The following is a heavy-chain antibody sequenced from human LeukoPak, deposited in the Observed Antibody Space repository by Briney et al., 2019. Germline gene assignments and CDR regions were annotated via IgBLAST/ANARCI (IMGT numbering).Heavy chain of an antibody. J-gene: IGHJ4*02. CDR2: ISSSGSTI. D-gene: IGHD3-10*01. V-gene: IGHV3-48*04. Sequence: GGSLRLSCAASGFTFSSYSMNWVRQAPGKGLEWVSSISSSGSTIYYADSVKGRFTISRDNAKNSLYLQMNSLRAEDTAVYYCARAGWFDDYYFDYWGQGTLVTVSS. CDR1: GFTFSSYS. CDR3: ARAGWFDDYYFDY.